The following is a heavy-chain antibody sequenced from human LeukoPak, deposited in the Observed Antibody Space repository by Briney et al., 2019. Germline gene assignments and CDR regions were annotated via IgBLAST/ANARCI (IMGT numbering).Heavy chain of an antibody. CDR2: INPNSGGT. CDR3: ARDLTYCSSTSCSAGAYWYFDL. V-gene: IGHV1-2*02. J-gene: IGHJ2*01. Sequence: GASVKVSCKASGYTFTGYYMHWVRQAPGQGLEWMGWINPNSGGTNYAQKFQGRVTMTRDTSISTAYMELSRLRSDDTAVYYCARDLTYCSSTSCSAGAYWYFDLWGRGTLVTVSS. D-gene: IGHD2-2*01. CDR1: GYTFTGYY.